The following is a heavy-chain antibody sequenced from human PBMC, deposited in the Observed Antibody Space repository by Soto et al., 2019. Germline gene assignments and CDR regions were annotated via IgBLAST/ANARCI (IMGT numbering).Heavy chain of an antibody. CDR2: ISPDNGNT. Sequence: QVQLVQSGGEVKKPVASVKVSCKASGYTFTIYGINWVRQAPGQGLEWMGWISPDNGNTNYAQKLQGRVTMTTDTSTSTAYMELRSLRSDDTAVYYCARARRYSGYAGMDVWGQGTTVTVSS. CDR3: ARARRYSGYAGMDV. D-gene: IGHD5-12*01. CDR1: GYTFTIYG. V-gene: IGHV1-18*01. J-gene: IGHJ6*02.